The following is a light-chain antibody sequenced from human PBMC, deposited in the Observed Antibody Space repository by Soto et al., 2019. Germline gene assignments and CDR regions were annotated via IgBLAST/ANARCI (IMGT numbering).Light chain of an antibody. J-gene: IGKJ4*01. CDR2: GAS. CDR3: QHYRSSPLT. V-gene: IGKV3-20*01. CDR1: QSVSSSY. Sequence: PGEIVTLSCMSSQSVSSSYLTWYQQKPGQAPRLLIYGASTRATSIPARFSGSGSGTDFTLTISSLQPEDFAVYYCQHYRSSPLTFGGGTKVDIK.